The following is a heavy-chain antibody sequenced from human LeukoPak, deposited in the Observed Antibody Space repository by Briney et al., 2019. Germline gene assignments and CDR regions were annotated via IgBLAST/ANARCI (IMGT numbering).Heavy chain of an antibody. CDR1: GFTFSNAW. V-gene: IGHV3-15*01. Sequence: GGSLRLSCAASGFTFSNAWMSWVGQAPGKGLEWVGRIKSKTDGGTTDYAAPVKGRFTISRDDSKNTLYLQMNSLKTEDSAVYYCTESSGWFLGKIDYWGQGTLVTVSS. J-gene: IGHJ4*02. CDR3: TESSGWFLGKIDY. D-gene: IGHD6-19*01. CDR2: IKSKTDGGTT.